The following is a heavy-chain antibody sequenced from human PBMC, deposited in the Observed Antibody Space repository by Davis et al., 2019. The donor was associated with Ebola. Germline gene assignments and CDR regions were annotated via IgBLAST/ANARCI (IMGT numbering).Heavy chain of an antibody. V-gene: IGHV3-15*05. CDR3: TTDLGPVVTANQEVYYYYGMDV. J-gene: IGHJ6*04. Sequence: PGGSLRLSCAASGFTFNNAWMRWVRQAPGKGLEWVGRIKSKTDGGTIDHAASVKGRFTISRDDSKNTLYLQMNSLRTEDTAVYYCTTDLGPVVTANQEVYYYYGMDVWGKGTTVTVSS. CDR2: IKSKTDGGTI. D-gene: IGHD2-21*02. CDR1: GFTFNNAW.